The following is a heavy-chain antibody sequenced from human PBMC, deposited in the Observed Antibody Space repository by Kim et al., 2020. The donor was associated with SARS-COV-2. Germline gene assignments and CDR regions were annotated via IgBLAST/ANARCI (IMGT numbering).Heavy chain of an antibody. Sequence: ASVKGRFTISRDDSKNTAYLQMNSLKTEDTAVYYCTRYPPYGSYYYGMDVWGQGTTVTVSS. CDR3: TRYPPYGSYYYGMDV. V-gene: IGHV3-73*01. J-gene: IGHJ6*02. D-gene: IGHD3-10*01.